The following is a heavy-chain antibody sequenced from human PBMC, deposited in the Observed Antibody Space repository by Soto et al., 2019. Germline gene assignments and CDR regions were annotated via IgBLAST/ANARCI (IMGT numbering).Heavy chain of an antibody. D-gene: IGHD3-10*01. CDR1: GYTFTSYG. V-gene: IGHV1-18*01. CDR3: ARDLPITMVRGVIIHWFDP. CDR2: IRAYNGNT. J-gene: IGHJ5*02. Sequence: ASVKVSCKASGYTFTSYGISWVRQAPGQGLEWMGWIRAYNGNTNYAQKLQGRVTMTTDTSTSTAYMELRSLRSDDTAVYYCARDLPITMVRGVIIHWFDPWGQGTLVTVSS.